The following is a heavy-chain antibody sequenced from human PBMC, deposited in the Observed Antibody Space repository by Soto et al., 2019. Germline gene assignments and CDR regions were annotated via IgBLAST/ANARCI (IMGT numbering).Heavy chain of an antibody. D-gene: IGHD3-22*01. CDR2: ISGSGGNI. J-gene: IGHJ3*02. CDR1: GFTFSSYA. V-gene: IGHV3-23*01. Sequence: PVGSFRLSCAASGFTFSSYAMSWVRQAPGKGLEWVSGISGSGGNINYADSVKSRFTISRDNSKNTLYLQMNSLRAEDTAVYYCAKDSPYYYDSSDSVGAFDIWGQGTMVTVSS. CDR3: AKDSPYYYDSSDSVGAFDI.